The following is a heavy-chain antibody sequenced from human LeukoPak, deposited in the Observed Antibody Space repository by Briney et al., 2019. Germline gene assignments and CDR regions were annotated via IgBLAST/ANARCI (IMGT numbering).Heavy chain of an antibody. Sequence: GGSLRLSCAASGFNFRSYGMHWVRQAPGKGLEWVTYIRYDVSNKYYADSVKGRLTISRDNSKNTVYLQMNSLRDEDTAVYYCAKEGDTAMVTALDYWGQGTLVTVSS. CDR2: IRYDVSNK. V-gene: IGHV3-30*02. J-gene: IGHJ4*02. D-gene: IGHD5-18*01. CDR1: GFNFRSYG. CDR3: AKEGDTAMVTALDY.